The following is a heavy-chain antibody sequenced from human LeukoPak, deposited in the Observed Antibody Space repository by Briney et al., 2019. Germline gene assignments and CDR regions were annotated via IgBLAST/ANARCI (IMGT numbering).Heavy chain of an antibody. V-gene: IGHV1-8*01. CDR1: GYTFTGYD. Sequence: GASVKVSCKASGYTFTGYDINWVRQATGQGLEWMGWMNPNSGNTGYAQKFQGRVTMTRNTSISTAYMELSSLRSEDTAVYYCARGKKYCSSTSCYRVDYWGQGTLVTVSS. J-gene: IGHJ4*02. CDR2: MNPNSGNT. CDR3: ARGKKYCSSTSCYRVDY. D-gene: IGHD2-2*01.